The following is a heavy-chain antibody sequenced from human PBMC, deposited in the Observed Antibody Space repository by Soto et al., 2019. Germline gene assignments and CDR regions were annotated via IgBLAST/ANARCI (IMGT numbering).Heavy chain of an antibody. Sequence: SVKVSCKASGGTFSSYAISWVRQAPGQGLEWMGGIIPIFGTANYAQKFQGRVTITADESTSTADMELSSLRSEDTAVEYCGRAPNSGRLEQTYYDSLTGNYIGPSWFDPWGQGTLVTVSS. J-gene: IGHJ5*02. CDR3: GRAPNSGRLEQTYYDSLTGNYIGPSWFDP. V-gene: IGHV1-69*13. CDR1: GGTFSSYA. D-gene: IGHD3-9*01. CDR2: IIPIFGTA.